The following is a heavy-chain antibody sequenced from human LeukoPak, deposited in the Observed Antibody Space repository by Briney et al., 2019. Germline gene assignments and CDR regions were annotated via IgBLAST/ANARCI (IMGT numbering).Heavy chain of an antibody. Sequence: GGSLRLSCAASGFTFSSYGMHWVRQAPGKGLEWVAFIRYDGSNKYYADSVKGRFTISRDNSKNTLYLQMNSLRAEDTAVYYCAILLPNYYGSGSTDWGQGTLVTISS. J-gene: IGHJ4*02. V-gene: IGHV3-30*02. CDR1: GFTFSSYG. CDR3: AILLPNYYGSGSTD. D-gene: IGHD3-10*01. CDR2: IRYDGSNK.